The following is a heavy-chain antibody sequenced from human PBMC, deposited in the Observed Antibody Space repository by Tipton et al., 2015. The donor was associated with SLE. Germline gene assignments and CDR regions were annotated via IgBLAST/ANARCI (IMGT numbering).Heavy chain of an antibody. CDR1: GYSISSGYY. CDR2: IYHSGST. CDR3: VRSYDY. V-gene: IGHV4-38-2*02. Sequence: TLSLTCTVSGYSISSGYYWGWIRQPPGKGLEWIGSIYHSGSTYYNPSLMSRVTISVDTSKNQFSLKLSSVTAADTAVYYCVRSYDYWGQGTLVTVSS. D-gene: IGHD1-26*01. J-gene: IGHJ4*02.